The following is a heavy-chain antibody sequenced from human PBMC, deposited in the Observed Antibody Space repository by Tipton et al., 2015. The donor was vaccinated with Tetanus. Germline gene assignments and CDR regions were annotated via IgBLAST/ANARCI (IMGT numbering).Heavy chain of an antibody. D-gene: IGHD6-6*01. V-gene: IGHV4-34*01. CDR1: GGSFSGYY. J-gene: IGHJ6*02. Sequence: GLVKPSETLSLTCAVYGGSFSGYYWSWIRQPPGKGLEWIGEINHSGSTNYNPSLKSRVTISVDTSKNQFSLKLSSVTAADTAVYYCARVRGIAARSFPDVWGQGTTVTVSS. CDR2: INHSGST. CDR3: ARVRGIAARSFPDV.